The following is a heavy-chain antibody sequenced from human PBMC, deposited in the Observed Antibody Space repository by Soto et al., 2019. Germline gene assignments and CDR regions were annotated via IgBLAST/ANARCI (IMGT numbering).Heavy chain of an antibody. CDR1: GYTFTSYA. Sequence: SVKVSCKASGYTFTSYAMHWVRQAPGQRLEWMGWIIPIFGTANYAQKFQGRVTVTADESTSTAYMELSSLRSEDTAVYYCARDPNYDFWSGYPNSENYNWFDPWGQGTLVTV. J-gene: IGHJ5*02. CDR2: IIPIFGTA. D-gene: IGHD3-3*01. V-gene: IGHV1-69*13. CDR3: ARDPNYDFWSGYPNSENYNWFDP.